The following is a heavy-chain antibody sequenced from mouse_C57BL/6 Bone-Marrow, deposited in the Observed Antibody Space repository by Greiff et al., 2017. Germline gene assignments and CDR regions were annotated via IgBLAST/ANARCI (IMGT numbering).Heavy chain of an antibody. D-gene: IGHD1-1*01. CDR3: AIPKFITTVPWYFDV. CDR1: GYTFTSYW. Sequence: VQLQQPGAELVKPGASVKVSCKASGYTFTSYWMHWVKQRPGHGLEWIGRIHPSDSDTNYNQKFKGKATLTVDKSSSTAYMQLSSLTSEDSAVYYCAIPKFITTVPWYFDVWGTGTTVTVSS. J-gene: IGHJ1*03. V-gene: IGHV1-74*01. CDR2: IHPSDSDT.